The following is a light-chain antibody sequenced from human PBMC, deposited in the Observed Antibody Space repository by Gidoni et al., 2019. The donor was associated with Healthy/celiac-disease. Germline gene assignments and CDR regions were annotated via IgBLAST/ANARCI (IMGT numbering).Light chain of an antibody. CDR3: SSYAGSNKV. CDR1: SSDVGGYNY. Sequence: QSALTQPPSASGSPGQSVTISCTGTSSDVGGYNYVSWYHPHPGKAPKLMIYEVSKRPSGVPDRFSGSKSGNTASLTVSGLQAEDEADYDCSSYAGSNKVFGTGTKVTVL. V-gene: IGLV2-8*01. J-gene: IGLJ1*01. CDR2: EVS.